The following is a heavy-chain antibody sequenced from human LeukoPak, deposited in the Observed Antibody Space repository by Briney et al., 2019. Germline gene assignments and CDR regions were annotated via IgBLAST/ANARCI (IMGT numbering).Heavy chain of an antibody. CDR2: IYHSGST. J-gene: IGHJ3*02. Sequence: SETLSLTCAVSGGSISSSNWWSWVRQPPGKGLEWIGEIYHSGSTNYNPSLKSRVTISVDKSKNQFSLKLSSVTAADTAVYYCARDLGCCSSTSCYGDAFDIWGQGTMVTVSS. D-gene: IGHD2-2*01. CDR1: GGSISSSNW. CDR3: ARDLGCCSSTSCYGDAFDI. V-gene: IGHV4-4*02.